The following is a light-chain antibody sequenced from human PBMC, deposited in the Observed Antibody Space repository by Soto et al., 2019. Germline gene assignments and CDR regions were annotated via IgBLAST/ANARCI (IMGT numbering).Light chain of an antibody. J-gene: IGKJ5*01. CDR3: QQYYRSVVT. CDR1: QSILSSSNNKNS. Sequence: DIVMTQSPDSLAVSLGERATINCKSSQSILSSSNNKNSLAWFQQQPGQPPKLLIYWASTRESGVPDRFSGSGSGTDFTLTISSLQAEDVAVYYCQQYYRSVVTFGQGTRLEIK. V-gene: IGKV4-1*01. CDR2: WAS.